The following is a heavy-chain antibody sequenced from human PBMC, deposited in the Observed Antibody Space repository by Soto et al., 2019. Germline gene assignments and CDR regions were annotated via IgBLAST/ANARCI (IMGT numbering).Heavy chain of an antibody. D-gene: IGHD3-10*01. CDR1: GFTFSTYG. Sequence: PGGSLRLSCAASGFTFSTYGFHWVRQAPGKGLEWVAIITSDASYKSYADSVKGRFTTSRDNSKNTLFLQMNSLRPDDTAVYYCAKGGSGDLWGHGTLVTASS. CDR2: ITSDASYK. J-gene: IGHJ4*01. V-gene: IGHV3-30*18. CDR3: AKGGSGDL.